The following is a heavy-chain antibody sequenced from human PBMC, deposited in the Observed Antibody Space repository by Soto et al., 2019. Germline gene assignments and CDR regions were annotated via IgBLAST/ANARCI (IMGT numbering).Heavy chain of an antibody. J-gene: IGHJ3*02. CDR1: GYTFTGYY. V-gene: IGHV1-2*04. Sequence: ASVKVSCKASGYTFTGYYMHWVRQAPGQGLEWMGWINPNSGGTNYAQKFQGWVTMTRDTSISTAYMELSRLRSDDTAVYYCARDQGGNWGVLDAFDIWGQGTMVTVSS. D-gene: IGHD7-27*01. CDR3: ARDQGGNWGVLDAFDI. CDR2: INPNSGGT.